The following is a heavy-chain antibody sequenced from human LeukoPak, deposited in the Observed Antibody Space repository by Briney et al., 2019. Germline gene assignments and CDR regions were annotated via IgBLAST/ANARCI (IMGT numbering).Heavy chain of an antibody. J-gene: IGHJ6*03. CDR3: TTSPAAIAYYYYYYMDV. V-gene: IGHV3-15*01. CDR1: GFTFSNAG. CDR2: IKSKTDGGTT. D-gene: IGHD2-2*01. Sequence: GGSLRLSCAASGFTFSNAGMSWVRQAPGKGLEWVGRIKSKTDGGTTDYAAPVKGRFTISRDDSKNTLYLQMNSLKTEDTAVYYCTTSPAAIAYYYYYYMDVWGKGTTVTVSS.